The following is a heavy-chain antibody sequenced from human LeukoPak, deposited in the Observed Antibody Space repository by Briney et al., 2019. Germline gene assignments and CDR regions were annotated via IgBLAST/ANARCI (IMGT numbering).Heavy chain of an antibody. CDR1: GFTFSSYA. J-gene: IGHJ4*02. CDR2: ISGSGGRT. D-gene: IGHD6-13*01. Sequence: HAGGSLRLSCAASGFTFSSYAMSWVRQAPGKGLEWLSAISGSGGRTYYADSVKGRFTISRDNAKNTLYLQMNSLRAEDTAVYYCAKEPRSWYFLFDYWGQGTLVTVSS. V-gene: IGHV3-23*01. CDR3: AKEPRSWYFLFDY.